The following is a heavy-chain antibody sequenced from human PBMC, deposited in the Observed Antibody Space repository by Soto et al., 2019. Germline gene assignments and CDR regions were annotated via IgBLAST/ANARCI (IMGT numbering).Heavy chain of an antibody. J-gene: IGHJ6*01. CDR3: AKDRAYSYDIYSGLLL. V-gene: IGHV3-9*01. Sequence: LTLSCAASGFTFDDYAMHWVRQAPGKGLEWVSGISWNSGSIGYADSVKGRFTISRDNAKNSLYLQMNSLRAEDTALYYCAKDRAYSYDIYSGLLLWG. CDR1: GFTFDDYA. CDR2: ISWNSGSI. D-gene: IGHD5-18*01.